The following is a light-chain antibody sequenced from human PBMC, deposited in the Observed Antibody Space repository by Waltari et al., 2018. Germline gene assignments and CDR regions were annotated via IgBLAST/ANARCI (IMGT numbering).Light chain of an antibody. CDR3: QNHERLPAT. J-gene: IGKJ1*01. V-gene: IGKV3-20*01. Sequence: EVVLTQSPGTLSLSPGETATLSCRARQSIGRYLVWYQQKSGQAPRLLIYGASTRATGIPDRFSGSGSGTDFCLTISRLEAEDFAVYYCQNHERLPATFGQGTKVEIK. CDR2: GAS. CDR1: QSIGRY.